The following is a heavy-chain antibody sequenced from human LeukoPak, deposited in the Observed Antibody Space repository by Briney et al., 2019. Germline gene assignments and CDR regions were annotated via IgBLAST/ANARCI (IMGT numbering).Heavy chain of an antibody. CDR1: GFTFDDYA. V-gene: IGHV3-9*01. CDR2: ISGNSGSI. CDR3: AKDSRPRIAPAGFDY. J-gene: IGHJ4*02. Sequence: GGSLRLSCAASGFTFDDYAMHWGRQAPGKGLEWVSGISGNSGSIDYADSVKGRFTISRDNAKKSLYLQMNSLPADDPALYYCAKDSRPRIAPAGFDYCGQGPLVTVSS. D-gene: IGHD6-13*01.